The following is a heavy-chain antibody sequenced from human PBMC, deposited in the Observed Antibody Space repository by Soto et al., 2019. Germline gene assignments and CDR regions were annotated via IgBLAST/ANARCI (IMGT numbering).Heavy chain of an antibody. Sequence: QVQLQESGPGLVKPSETLSLTCTVSGGSVSSGSYYWSWIRQPPGKGLEWIGYIYYSGSTNYNPSLKSRVTISVDTSKNQFSLKLSSVIAADTAVYYCARDSTVTTGFDYWGQGTLVTVSS. CDR1: GGSVSSGSYY. CDR2: IYYSGST. V-gene: IGHV4-61*01. J-gene: IGHJ4*02. D-gene: IGHD4-17*01. CDR3: ARDSTVTTGFDY.